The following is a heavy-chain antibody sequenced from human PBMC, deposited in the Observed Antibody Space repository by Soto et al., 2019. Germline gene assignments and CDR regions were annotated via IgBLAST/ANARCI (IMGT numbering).Heavy chain of an antibody. CDR1: GFTFSDHY. CDR3: VRGYYYDSSGYLGDAFDI. Sequence: SLRLSCAASGFTFSDHYMDWVRQAPGKGLEWVGRTRNKANSYTTDYAASVKGRFTISRDDSKNSLYLQMNSLKTEDTAVYYCVRGYYYDSSGYLGDAFDIWGQGTMVTVSS. V-gene: IGHV3-72*01. CDR2: TRNKANSYTT. D-gene: IGHD3-22*01. J-gene: IGHJ3*02.